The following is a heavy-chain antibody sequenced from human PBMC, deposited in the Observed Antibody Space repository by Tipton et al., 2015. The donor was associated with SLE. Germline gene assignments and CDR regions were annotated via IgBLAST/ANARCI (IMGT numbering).Heavy chain of an antibody. V-gene: IGHV3-30*02. CDR2: IRYDGSNK. D-gene: IGHD4-23*01. Sequence: SLRLPCAASGFTFSSYGMHWVRQAPGKGLEWVAFIRYDGSNKYYADSVKGRFTISRDNSKNTLYLQMNSLRAEDPAVYYCAREGLRWPYFDYWGQGTLVTVSS. CDR3: AREGLRWPYFDY. J-gene: IGHJ4*02. CDR1: GFTFSSYG.